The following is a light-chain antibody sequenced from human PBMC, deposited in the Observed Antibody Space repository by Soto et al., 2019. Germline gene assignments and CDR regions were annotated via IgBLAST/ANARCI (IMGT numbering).Light chain of an antibody. CDR2: GEN. J-gene: IGLJ1*01. Sequence: QSALSQPPSVSGAPGQRNTISCTGSSSNIGEIYDVPWYRQVPETAPNLLMSGENNRPSGVAARFSASKSGTSASLPIIRLQAEDEAVYYGQSYDTSLNRVLGTGTRVPV. V-gene: IGLV1-40*01. CDR1: SSNIGEIYD. CDR3: QSYDTSLNRV.